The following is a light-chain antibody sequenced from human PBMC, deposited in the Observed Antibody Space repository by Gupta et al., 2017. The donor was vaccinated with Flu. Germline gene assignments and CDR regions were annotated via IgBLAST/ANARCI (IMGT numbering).Light chain of an antibody. Sequence: EIVMTQTPATLSVSPGETATLSCRASQSVRSNLAWFQQKPGQAPRLLMYGASTRAAGVPARFSGSGSGTEFILTISSRQSEDVAVYFCQQYNDWPPYPFGQGTNVEIK. V-gene: IGKV3-15*01. J-gene: IGKJ2*01. CDR1: QSVRSN. CDR2: GAS. CDR3: QQYNDWPPYP.